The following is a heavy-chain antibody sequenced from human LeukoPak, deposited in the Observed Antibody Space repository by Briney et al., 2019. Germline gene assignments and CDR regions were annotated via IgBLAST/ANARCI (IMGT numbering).Heavy chain of an antibody. CDR2: IYPGDSDT. V-gene: IGHV5-51*01. Sequence: GESLKISCKCSGYSFTSYWISWVRQMPGKGLEWMGIIYPGDSDTRYSPSFQGQVTISADKSISTAYLQWSSLKASDTAMYYCARLDVVRGVIRGYDGMDVWGQGTTVTVSS. CDR1: GYSFTSYW. J-gene: IGHJ6*02. D-gene: IGHD3-10*01. CDR3: ARLDVVRGVIRGYDGMDV.